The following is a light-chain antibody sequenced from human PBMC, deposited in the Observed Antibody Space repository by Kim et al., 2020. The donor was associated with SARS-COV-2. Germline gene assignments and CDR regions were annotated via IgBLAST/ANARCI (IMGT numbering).Light chain of an antibody. Sequence: PGQSITISCTGTSSDVGSYNLVSWYQQHPGKAPKLMIYEGSKRPSGVSNRFSGSKSGNTASLTISGLQAEDDADYYCCSYAGSSTVFGGGTKVTVL. CDR3: CSYAGSSTV. J-gene: IGLJ3*02. CDR2: EGS. V-gene: IGLV2-23*01. CDR1: SSDVGSYNL.